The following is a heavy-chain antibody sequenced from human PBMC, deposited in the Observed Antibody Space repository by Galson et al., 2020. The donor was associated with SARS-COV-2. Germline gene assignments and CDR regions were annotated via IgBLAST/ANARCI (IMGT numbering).Heavy chain of an antibody. CDR3: AREKAVGWLQQPSSFFDY. CDR1: GYTFTGYY. V-gene: IGHV1-2*04. Sequence: ASVKVSCKASGYTFTGYYMHWVRQAPGQGLEWMGWINPNSGGTNYAQKFQGWVTMTRDTSISTAYMELSRLRSDDTAVYYCAREKAVGWLQQPSSFFDYWGQGTLVTVSS. D-gene: IGHD5-12*01. J-gene: IGHJ4*02. CDR2: INPNSGGT.